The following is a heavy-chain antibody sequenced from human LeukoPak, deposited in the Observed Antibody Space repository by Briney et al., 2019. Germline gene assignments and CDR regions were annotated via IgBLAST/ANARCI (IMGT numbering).Heavy chain of an antibody. J-gene: IGHJ4*02. Sequence: GRSLRLSCAASGFTFSSYAMSWVRQAPGKGLEWVSAVSSSGGSTNYADYVKGQFTISRDNSKNTVYLHMNNLRAEDTAVYYCAKEGRKTGNTYGYEFDSWGQGTLVTVSS. CDR3: AKEGRKTGNTYGYEFDS. D-gene: IGHD5-18*01. CDR2: VSSSGGST. CDR1: GFTFSSYA. V-gene: IGHV3-23*01.